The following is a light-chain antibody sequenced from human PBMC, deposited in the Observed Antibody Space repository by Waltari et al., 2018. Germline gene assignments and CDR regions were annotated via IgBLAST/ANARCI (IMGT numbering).Light chain of an antibody. CDR1: QSIRNY. V-gene: IGKV1-5*03. J-gene: IGKJ2*01. Sequence: DIQMTQSPSTLSASVAARVTITCRASQSIRNYLAWYQQKPGKAPNLLIYKASVLERGVPSRFSGSGSGTDFTLTISSLQPDDFATYYCQQHKAYPYTFGQGTKLAIK. CDR3: QQHKAYPYT. CDR2: KAS.